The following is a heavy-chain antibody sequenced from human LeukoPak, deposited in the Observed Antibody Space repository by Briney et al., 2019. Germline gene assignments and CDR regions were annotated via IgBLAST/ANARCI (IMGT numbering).Heavy chain of an antibody. J-gene: IGHJ4*02. D-gene: IGHD3-16*01. CDR3: ATQGGNFDY. V-gene: IGHV3-33*01. CDR1: GFTFSTSG. Sequence: GGSLRLSCAASGFTFSTSGMHWVRQAPGKGLEWVAVIWYDGSNKHYAESVKGRFSISRDNSKSTLYLQMNSLRAEDTAVYYCATQGGNFDYWGQGTLVTVSS. CDR2: IWYDGSNK.